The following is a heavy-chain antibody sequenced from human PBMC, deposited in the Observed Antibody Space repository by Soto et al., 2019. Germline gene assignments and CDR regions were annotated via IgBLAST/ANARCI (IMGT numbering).Heavy chain of an antibody. D-gene: IGHD6-25*01. J-gene: IGHJ4*02. CDR2: ISGNGGST. CDR3: AKRPASIITFDY. Sequence: GGSLRLSCAASGFTFSNYAMSWVRQAPGKGLEWVSTISGNGGSTYYADSVKGRFTVSRDNSKNMLFLQINSLRDDDSAVYYCAKRPASIITFDYWGQGTPVTVSS. V-gene: IGHV3-23*01. CDR1: GFTFSNYA.